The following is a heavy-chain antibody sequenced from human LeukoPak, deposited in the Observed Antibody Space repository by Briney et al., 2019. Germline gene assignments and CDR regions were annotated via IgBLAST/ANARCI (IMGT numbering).Heavy chain of an antibody. D-gene: IGHD3-22*01. CDR2: IYYSGST. J-gene: IGHJ2*01. Sequence: SETLSLTCTVSGGSISSSSYYWGWIRQPPGKGLEWIGRIYYSGSTYYNPSLKSRVTISVDTSKNQFSLKLSSVTAADTAVYYCATYDISGYHPYWYFDLWGRGTLVTVSS. V-gene: IGHV4-39*01. CDR3: ATYDISGYHPYWYFDL. CDR1: GGSISSSSYY.